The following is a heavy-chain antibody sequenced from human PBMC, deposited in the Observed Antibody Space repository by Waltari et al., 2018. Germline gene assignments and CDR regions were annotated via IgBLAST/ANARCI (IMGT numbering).Heavy chain of an antibody. Sequence: EVQLLESGGGLVQPGGSLRLSCAASGFTFSSYAMRWVRQAPGKGLEWVSAISGSGGSTYYADSVKGRFTISRDNSKNTLYLQMNSLRAEDTAVYYCAKDEGGMVFHLPKTARFDYWGQGTLVTVSS. CDR2: ISGSGGST. D-gene: IGHD3-10*01. CDR1: GFTFSSYA. J-gene: IGHJ4*02. V-gene: IGHV3-23*01. CDR3: AKDEGGMVFHLPKTARFDY.